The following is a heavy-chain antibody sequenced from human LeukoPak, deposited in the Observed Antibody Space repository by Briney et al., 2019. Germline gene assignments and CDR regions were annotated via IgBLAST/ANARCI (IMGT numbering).Heavy chain of an antibody. J-gene: IGHJ5*02. Sequence: GGSLRLSCAASGFTFSSYAMSWVRQAPGKGLEWVSAISGSGGSTYYADSVKGRFTIYRDNSKNTLYLQMNSLRAEDTAVYYCAKPPFARGNVWFDPWGQGTLVTVSS. V-gene: IGHV3-23*01. D-gene: IGHD4-23*01. CDR1: GFTFSSYA. CDR2: ISGSGGST. CDR3: AKPPFARGNVWFDP.